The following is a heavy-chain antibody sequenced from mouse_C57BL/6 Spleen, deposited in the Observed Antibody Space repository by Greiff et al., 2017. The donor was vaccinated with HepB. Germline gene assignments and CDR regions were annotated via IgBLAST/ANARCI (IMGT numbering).Heavy chain of an antibody. CDR1: GFNIKNTY. CDR2: IDPANGNT. D-gene: IGHD2-4*01. Sequence: VQLKESVAELVRPGASVKLSCTASGFNIKNTYMHWVKQRPEQGLEWIGRIDPANGNTKYAPKFQGKATITADTSSNTAYLQLSSLTSEDTAIYYCARDDYQSYWYFDVWGTGTTVTVSS. V-gene: IGHV14-3*01. J-gene: IGHJ1*03. CDR3: ARDDYQSYWYFDV.